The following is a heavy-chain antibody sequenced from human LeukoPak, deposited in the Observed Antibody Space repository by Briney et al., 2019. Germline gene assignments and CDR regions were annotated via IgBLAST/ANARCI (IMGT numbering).Heavy chain of an antibody. CDR1: GYRFTSYW. V-gene: IGHV5-51*01. CDR3: ARRYCSGSSCYLFDY. Sequence: GESLKISCKVSGYRFTSYWIGWVRQMPGKGLEWMGIIHPRDSDTRYSPSFQGQVTISADKSISTAYLQWSSLTASDTAMYYCARRYCSGSSCYLFDYWGQGTLVTVSS. D-gene: IGHD2-15*01. J-gene: IGHJ4*02. CDR2: IHPRDSDT.